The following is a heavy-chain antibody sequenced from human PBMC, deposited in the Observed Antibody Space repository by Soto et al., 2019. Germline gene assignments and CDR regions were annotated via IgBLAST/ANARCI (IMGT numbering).Heavy chain of an antibody. D-gene: IGHD6-19*01. CDR3: AKAGYTSARYNAFDI. Sequence: PGGSLRLACAASGFTFSSYWMHWVRQAPGKGLVWVSRINSDGSSTSYADSVKGRFTISRDNAKNTLYLQMNSLRAEDTAVYYCAKAGYTSARYNAFDIWGQGTMVTVSS. V-gene: IGHV3-74*01. CDR2: INSDGSST. J-gene: IGHJ3*02. CDR1: GFTFSSYW.